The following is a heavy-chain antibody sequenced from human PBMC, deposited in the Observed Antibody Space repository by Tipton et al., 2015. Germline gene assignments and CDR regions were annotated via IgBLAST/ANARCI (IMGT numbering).Heavy chain of an antibody. J-gene: IGHJ5*02. CDR3: ARGGAGYYYDSSGYLS. V-gene: IGHV4-59*01. Sequence: TLSLTCTVSGGSISSFYWSWIRQPPGKGLEWIGYIFYSGSTSYNPSLKSRIIISIDTSKNQFSLKLSSVTAADTAVYYCARGGAGYYYDSSGYLSWGQGTLVTVSS. CDR2: IFYSGST. CDR1: GGSISSFY. D-gene: IGHD3-22*01.